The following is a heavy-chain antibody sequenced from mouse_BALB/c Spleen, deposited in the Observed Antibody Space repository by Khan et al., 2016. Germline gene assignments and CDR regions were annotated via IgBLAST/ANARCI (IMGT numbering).Heavy chain of an antibody. CDR1: GYAFTNYL. Sequence: QVRLQQSGAELVRPGTSVKVSCKASGYAFTNYLIEWVKQRPGQGLEWIGVINPGSGGTNYNEKFKGKATLTADKSSSTAYMQLSSLTSDDSAVYFSARYDGNYYAMDDWGQGTSVTVSS. J-gene: IGHJ4*01. CDR2: INPGSGGT. CDR3: ARYDGNYYAMDD. D-gene: IGHD2-3*01. V-gene: IGHV1-54*01.